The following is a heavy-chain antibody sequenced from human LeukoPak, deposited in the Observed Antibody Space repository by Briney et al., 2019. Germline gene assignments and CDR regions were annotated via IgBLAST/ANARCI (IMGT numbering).Heavy chain of an antibody. V-gene: IGHV3-21*01. J-gene: IGHJ6*03. CDR3: ARTYQLLLRYYYYYMDV. CDR1: GFTFSSYS. Sequence: PGGSLRLSCAASGFTFSSYSMNWVRQAPGKGVEWVSSISSSSSYIYYADSVKGRFTISRDNAKNSLYLQMNSLRAEDTAVYYCARTYQLLLRYYYYYMDVWGKGTTVTVSS. CDR2: ISSSSSYI. D-gene: IGHD2-2*01.